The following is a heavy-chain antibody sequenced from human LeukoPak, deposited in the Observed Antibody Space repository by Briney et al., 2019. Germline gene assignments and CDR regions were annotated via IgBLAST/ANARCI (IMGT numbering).Heavy chain of an antibody. V-gene: IGHV3-53*01. CDR2: IIGSGGST. J-gene: IGHJ3*02. CDR1: GFTVSSNY. D-gene: IGHD6-19*01. CDR3: ARDRAPERWAGPHAFDI. Sequence: GGSLRLSCAASGFTVSSNYMSWVRQAPGKGLEWVSAIIGSGGSTYYADSVKGRFTISRDNSKNTLYLQMNSLRAEDTAVYYCARDRAPERWAGPHAFDIWGQGTMVTVSS.